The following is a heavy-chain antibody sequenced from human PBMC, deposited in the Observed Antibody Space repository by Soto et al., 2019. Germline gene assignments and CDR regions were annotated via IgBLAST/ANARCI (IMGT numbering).Heavy chain of an antibody. Sequence: EVQLLESGGGLVQPGGSLRLSCAASGFTFSSYAMSWVRQAPGKGLEWVSAISGSGGSTYYADSVKGRFTISRDNSKDALYLQMNSLRAEDTAVYYCAKRGEFWSGYLGRLNWGQGTLVTVSS. CDR1: GFTFSSYA. J-gene: IGHJ4*02. CDR3: AKRGEFWSGYLGRLN. CDR2: ISGSGGST. V-gene: IGHV3-23*01. D-gene: IGHD3-3*01.